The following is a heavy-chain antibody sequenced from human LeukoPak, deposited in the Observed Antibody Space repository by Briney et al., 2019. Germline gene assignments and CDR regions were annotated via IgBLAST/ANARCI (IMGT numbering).Heavy chain of an antibody. Sequence: GGSLRLSCAASGFTFSSYAMSWVRQAPGKGLEWVSAISGSGGSTYYTDSVKGRFTISRDNSKNTLYLQMNSLRAEDTAVYYCAEVAYCGGDCYSGPFDYWGQGTLVTVSS. CDR2: ISGSGGST. J-gene: IGHJ4*02. CDR3: AEVAYCGGDCYSGPFDY. D-gene: IGHD2-21*02. V-gene: IGHV3-23*01. CDR1: GFTFSSYA.